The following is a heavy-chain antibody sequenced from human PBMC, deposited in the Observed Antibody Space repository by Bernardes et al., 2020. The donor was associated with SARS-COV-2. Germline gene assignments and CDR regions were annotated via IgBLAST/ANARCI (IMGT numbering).Heavy chain of an antibody. Sequence: SGTTPLKSTQTLTLTCTCSLFSLNPSAVGVGWIRQPPGKALEWLALIFWDDDKRYRPSLRSRLTITKDTSKNHVVLTLTNMDPEDTATYYCARWLSRGASWFFDFWGQGTLVTVSS. D-gene: IGHD3-9*01. J-gene: IGHJ4*02. CDR2: IFWDDDK. V-gene: IGHV2-5*02. CDR1: LFSLNPSAVG. CDR3: ARWLSRGASWFFDF.